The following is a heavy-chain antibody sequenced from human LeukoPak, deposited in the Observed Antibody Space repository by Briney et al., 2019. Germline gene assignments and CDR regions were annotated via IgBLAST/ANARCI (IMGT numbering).Heavy chain of an antibody. CDR3: ARGGADDFWSGYYPNWFDP. CDR2: IYHSGAT. J-gene: IGHJ5*02. V-gene: IGHV4-59*01. D-gene: IGHD3-3*01. Sequence: PSETLSLTCTVSGGSLNNYYWSWLRQPPGKGLEWVGYIYHSGATNYNPSLTSRVTISVDTSKNQFSLKLSSVTAADTAVYYCARGGADDFWSGYYPNWFDPWGQGTLVTVSS. CDR1: GGSLNNYY.